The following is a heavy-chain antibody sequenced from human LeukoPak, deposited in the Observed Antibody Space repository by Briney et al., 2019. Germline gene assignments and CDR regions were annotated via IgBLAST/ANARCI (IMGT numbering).Heavy chain of an antibody. V-gene: IGHV3-23*01. Sequence: ETLSLTCTVSGGSISSSSYYWGWIRQPPGKGVEWVSTISGSGGSTFYADSVRGRFTISRDTSENTLYLQMNSLRAEDTAVYFCAKGSSGWYPHFDYWGQGTLVTVSS. D-gene: IGHD6-19*01. CDR2: ISGSGGST. CDR3: AKGSSGWYPHFDY. CDR1: GGSISSSSYY. J-gene: IGHJ4*02.